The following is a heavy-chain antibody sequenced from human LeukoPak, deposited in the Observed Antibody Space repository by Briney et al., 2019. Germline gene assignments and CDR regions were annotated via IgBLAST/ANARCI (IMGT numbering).Heavy chain of an antibody. CDR2: INHSGST. Sequence: PSETLSLTCAVYGGSFSGYYWSWSRQPPGKGLEWIGEINHSGSTNSNPSLKSRVTISVDTSKNQFSLKLSSVTAADTAVYYCARLHRGVTAAGTGYYFDYWGQGNLVTVSS. CDR3: ARLHRGVTAAGTGYYFDY. D-gene: IGHD6-13*01. CDR1: GGSFSGYY. V-gene: IGHV4-34*01. J-gene: IGHJ4*02.